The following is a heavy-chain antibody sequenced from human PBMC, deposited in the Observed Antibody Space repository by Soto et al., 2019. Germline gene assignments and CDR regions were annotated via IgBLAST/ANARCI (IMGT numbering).Heavy chain of an antibody. Sequence: QVQLVESGGGVVQPGRSLRLSCAASGFTFSNSGMHWVRQAAGKGLEWVALIWYDGTNKYYADSVKGRFIISRDNAKNTLYLELNSRRVEDTAVYYCAGGAAGSWILGSWGQGTLVTVSS. D-gene: IGHD5-18*01. CDR3: AGGAAGSWILGS. CDR2: IWYDGTNK. J-gene: IGHJ5*02. V-gene: IGHV3-33*08. CDR1: GFTFSNSG.